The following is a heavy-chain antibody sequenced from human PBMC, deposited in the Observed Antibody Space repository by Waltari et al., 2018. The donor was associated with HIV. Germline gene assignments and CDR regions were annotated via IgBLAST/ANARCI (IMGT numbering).Heavy chain of an antibody. CDR3: AKGGTSGYTFGFGR. J-gene: IGHJ1*01. CDR2: IKRDGSIT. V-gene: IGHV3-74*01. CDR1: GFTFSRSW. Sequence: EVQLVESGGGLVQPGGSLRLSCAASGFTFSRSWMHCVRQAPGKGLVWVSRIKRDGSITSHADSVKGRFTISRDNARNTLYLQMNSLGAEDTAMYYCAKGGTSGYTFGFGRWGQGTLVTVSS. D-gene: IGHD5-18*01.